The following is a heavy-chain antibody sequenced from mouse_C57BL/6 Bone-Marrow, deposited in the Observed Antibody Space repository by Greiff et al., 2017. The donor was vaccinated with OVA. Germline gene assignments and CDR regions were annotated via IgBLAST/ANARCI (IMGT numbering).Heavy chain of an antibody. CDR1: GYSFTSYY. V-gene: IGHV1-66*01. J-gene: IGHJ2*01. D-gene: IGHD1-1*01. CDR2: IYPGSGNT. CDR3: ARGDYYGSSCFDY. Sequence: VHLVESGPELVKPGASVKISCKASGYSFTSYYIHWVKQRPGQGLEWIGWIYPGSGNTKYNEKFKGKATLTADTSSSTAYMQLSSLTSEDSAVYYCARGDYYGSSCFDYWGQGTTLTVSS.